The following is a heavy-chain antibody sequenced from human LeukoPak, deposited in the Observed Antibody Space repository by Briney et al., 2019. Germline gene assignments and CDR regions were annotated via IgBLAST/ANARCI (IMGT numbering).Heavy chain of an antibody. D-gene: IGHD2-21*01. CDR2: IKQDGSEK. CDR1: GFTFSSYG. J-gene: IGHJ4*02. Sequence: PGRSLRLSCAASGFTFSSYGMHWVRQAPGKGLEWVANIKQDGSEKYYVDSVKGRFTISRDNAKNSLYLQMNSLRAEDTAVYYCARKGGEHFDYWGQGTLVTVSS. CDR3: ARKGGEHFDY. V-gene: IGHV3-7*01.